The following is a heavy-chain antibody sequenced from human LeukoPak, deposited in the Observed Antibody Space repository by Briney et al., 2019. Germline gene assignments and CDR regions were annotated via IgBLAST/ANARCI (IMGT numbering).Heavy chain of an antibody. CDR2: IYYSGST. CDR1: GGSISSSSYY. V-gene: IGHV4-39*01. D-gene: IGHD5/OR15-5a*01. CDR3: ARLGSTRLGYYMDV. J-gene: IGHJ6*03. Sequence: SETLSLTCTVSGGSISSSSYYWGWIRQPPGKGLEWIGSIYYSGSTYYNPSLKSRVTISVDTSKNQFSLKLSSVTAADTAVYYCARLGSTRLGYYMDVWGKGTTVTISS.